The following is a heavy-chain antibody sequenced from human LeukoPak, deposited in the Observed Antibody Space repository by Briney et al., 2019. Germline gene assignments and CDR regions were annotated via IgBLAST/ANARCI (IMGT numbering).Heavy chain of an antibody. J-gene: IGHJ4*02. D-gene: IGHD2-15*01. CDR3: AKRDSSGGFPYYFDS. CDR1: GFTFTTYT. Sequence: GWSLRLSCAASGFTFTTYTMAWVRQAPGRGLEWVSAITGRSDDTYYAHSVKGRFTISGDNSANTLYMQMNSLRADDTATYYCAKRDSSGGFPYYFDSWGQGGLVTVCS. CDR2: ITGRSDDT. V-gene: IGHV3-23*01.